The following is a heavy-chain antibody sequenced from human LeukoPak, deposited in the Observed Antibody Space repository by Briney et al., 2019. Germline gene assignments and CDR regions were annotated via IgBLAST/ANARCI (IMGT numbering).Heavy chain of an antibody. Sequence: PGGSLRLSCAATGFTVSSNYKSWVRQAPGKGLEWVSVIYSGGSTYYADSVKGRFTISRDNSKNTLYLQMNSLRAEDTAVYYCARDVFNGDYDDYWGQGTLVTVSS. J-gene: IGHJ4*02. V-gene: IGHV3-66*01. CDR1: GFTVSSNY. CDR2: IYSGGST. D-gene: IGHD4-17*01. CDR3: ARDVFNGDYDDY.